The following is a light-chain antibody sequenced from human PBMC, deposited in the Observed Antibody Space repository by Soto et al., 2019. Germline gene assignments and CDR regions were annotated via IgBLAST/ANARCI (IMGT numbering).Light chain of an antibody. V-gene: IGLV2-23*02. CDR3: CSYAGSSTPYV. Sequence: QSALTQPASVSGSPGQSITISCTGTSSDVGSYNLVSWYQQHPGKAPKLMIYEVIKRPSGVSNRFSGSKSGNTASLTISGLQAEDEADYYCCSYAGSSTPYVFGTGTKVTVL. CDR2: EVI. J-gene: IGLJ1*01. CDR1: SSDVGSYNL.